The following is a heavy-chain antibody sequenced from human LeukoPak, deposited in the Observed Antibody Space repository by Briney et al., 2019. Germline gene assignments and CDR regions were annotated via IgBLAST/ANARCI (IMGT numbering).Heavy chain of an antibody. Sequence: GGSLRLSCAASGFTFSNYDMHWVRQATGKGLEWVSGIGTAGDTYYPGPVKGRFTISRENAKNSLYLQMNSLRAGDTAVYYCARAAITMIRGVVTGGLDYWGQGTLVTVSS. V-gene: IGHV3-13*04. CDR1: GFTFSNYD. J-gene: IGHJ4*02. CDR3: ARAAITMIRGVVTGGLDY. D-gene: IGHD3-10*01. CDR2: IGTAGDT.